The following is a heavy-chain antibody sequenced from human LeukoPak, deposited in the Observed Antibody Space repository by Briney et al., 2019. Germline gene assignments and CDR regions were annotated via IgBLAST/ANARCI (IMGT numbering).Heavy chain of an antibody. D-gene: IGHD2-2*01. V-gene: IGHV3-30*04. Sequence: GGSLRLSCAASGFTFSSYALHWVRQAPGKGLEWLAVISFDGSNKYYADSVKGRFTISRDNAKNSLYLQMNSLRAEDTAVYYCARDPYCSSTSCYAGGDYWGQGTLVTVSS. CDR3: ARDPYCSSTSCYAGGDY. CDR2: ISFDGSNK. J-gene: IGHJ4*02. CDR1: GFTFSSYA.